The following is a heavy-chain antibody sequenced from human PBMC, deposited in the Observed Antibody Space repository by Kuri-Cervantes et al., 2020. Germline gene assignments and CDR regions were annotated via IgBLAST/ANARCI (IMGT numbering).Heavy chain of an antibody. CDR3: AGRVVVPAGGTDALDI. Sequence: GESLKISCKGSGYSFTSYWIGWVRQMPGKGLEWMGIIYPGDSDTRYSPSFQGQVTISADKSISTAYLQWSSLKASDTAMYYCAGRVVVPAGGTDALDIWGQGTMVTVSS. D-gene: IGHD2-2*01. V-gene: IGHV5-51*01. CDR2: IYPGDSDT. J-gene: IGHJ3*02. CDR1: GYSFTSYW.